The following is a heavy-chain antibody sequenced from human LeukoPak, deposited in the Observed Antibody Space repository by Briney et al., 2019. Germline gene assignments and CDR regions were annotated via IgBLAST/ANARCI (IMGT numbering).Heavy chain of an antibody. CDR2: ISASNGNT. V-gene: IGHV1-18*01. CDR1: GYTFTSYG. J-gene: IGHJ5*02. CDR3: ARDWKDVRGVKGWFDP. D-gene: IGHD3-10*01. Sequence: ASAKVSCKASGYTFTSYGITWVRQAPGQGLEWMGWISASNGNTNYAEKFQGRVTMTTDTSTSTAYMELRSLRSDDTAVYYCARDWKDVRGVKGWFDPWGQGTLVTVSS.